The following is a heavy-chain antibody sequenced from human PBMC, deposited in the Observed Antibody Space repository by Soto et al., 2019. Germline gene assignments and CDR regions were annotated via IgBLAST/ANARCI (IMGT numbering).Heavy chain of an antibody. CDR3: ARGTSIVAAGQYYYYGMDV. CDR2: IYYSGST. D-gene: IGHD6-13*01. CDR1: GGSISSYY. J-gene: IGHJ6*02. Sequence: PSETLSLTCTVSGGSISSYYWSWIRQPPGKGLEWIGYIYYSGSTNYNPSLKSRVTISVDTSKNQFSLKLSSVTAADTAVYYCARGTSIVAAGQYYYYGMDVWGQGTTVTVSS. V-gene: IGHV4-59*01.